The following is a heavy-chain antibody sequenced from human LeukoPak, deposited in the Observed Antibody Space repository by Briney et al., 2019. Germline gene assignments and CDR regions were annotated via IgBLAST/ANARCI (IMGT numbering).Heavy chain of an antibody. J-gene: IGHJ4*02. CDR3: ARRHSRYNWNDVEIDY. D-gene: IGHD1-20*01. CDR2: IYYSGST. Sequence: SETLSLTCTVSGGSISSSSYYWGWIRQPPVKGLEWIGSIYYSGSTYYNPSLKSRVTISVDTSKNQFSLKLSSVTAADTAVYYCARRHSRYNWNDVEIDYWGQGTLVTVSS. CDR1: GGSISSSSYY. V-gene: IGHV4-39*01.